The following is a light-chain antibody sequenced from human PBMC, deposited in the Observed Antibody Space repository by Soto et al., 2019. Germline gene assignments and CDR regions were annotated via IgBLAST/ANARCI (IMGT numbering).Light chain of an antibody. Sequence: EIVLTQSPGTLSLSPGERATLSCRASQSVSKNNLAWYQQKSGQAPRLLIYGASRRATGIPERFSGSGSGTDFTLTISRVEPEDSAVYYCQQYGSSLWTFGQGTKVEIK. CDR2: GAS. CDR1: QSVSKNN. CDR3: QQYGSSLWT. J-gene: IGKJ1*01. V-gene: IGKV3-20*01.